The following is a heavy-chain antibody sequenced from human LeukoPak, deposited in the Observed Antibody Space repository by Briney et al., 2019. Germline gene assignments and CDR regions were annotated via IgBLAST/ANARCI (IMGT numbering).Heavy chain of an antibody. CDR3: ARGGGLDV. Sequence: LGGSLRLSCAASGFTFSSYWMNWARPAPGQGLEWVASINHNGNVNYYVDSVKGRFTISRDNAKNSLYLQMSNLRAEDTAVYFCARGGGLDVWGQGATVTVSS. V-gene: IGHV3-7*03. CDR2: INHNGNVN. J-gene: IGHJ6*02. CDR1: GFTFSSYW. D-gene: IGHD3-16*01.